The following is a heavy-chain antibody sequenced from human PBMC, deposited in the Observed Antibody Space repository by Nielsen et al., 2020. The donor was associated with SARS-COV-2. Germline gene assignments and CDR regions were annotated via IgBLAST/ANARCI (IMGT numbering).Heavy chain of an antibody. CDR3: AKLGYYGSGSTGDY. V-gene: IGHV3-30*18. D-gene: IGHD3-10*01. CDR1: GFTVSSDY. Sequence: GESLKISCAASGFTVSSDYMSWVRQAPGKGLEWVAVISYDGSNKYYADSVKGRFTISRDNSKNTLYLQMNSLRAEDTALYYCAKLGYYGSGSTGDYWGQGTLVTVSS. J-gene: IGHJ4*02. CDR2: ISYDGSNK.